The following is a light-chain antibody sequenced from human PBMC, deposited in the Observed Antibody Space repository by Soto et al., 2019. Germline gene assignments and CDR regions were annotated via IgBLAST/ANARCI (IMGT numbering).Light chain of an antibody. CDR1: QSVSSTY. CDR3: QQYGRSPPSWT. J-gene: IGKJ1*01. V-gene: IGKV3-20*01. Sequence: EIVLTQSPGTLSLSPGERATLSCRASQSVSSTYLAWYQQKPGQPPRLLIFDASNRATGIPDRFSGSGSGTEFTLTISSLEPEDFAVYYCQQYGRSPPSWTFGQGTKVKSN. CDR2: DAS.